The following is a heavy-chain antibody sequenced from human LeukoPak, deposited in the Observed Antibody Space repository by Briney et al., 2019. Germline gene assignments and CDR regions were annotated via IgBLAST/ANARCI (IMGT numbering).Heavy chain of an antibody. CDR2: INDNGGRT. Sequence: GGSLRLSCSASGFTFSRYAMHWVRQAREKGLEYVSGINDNGGRTHYGDSVKGRFSISRDNSKNTLHLQMSTLRAEDTALYYCVKDVGGSYAFDYWGQGILVTVAS. CDR3: VKDVGGSYAFDY. CDR1: GFTFSRYA. J-gene: IGHJ4*02. V-gene: IGHV3-64D*09. D-gene: IGHD1-26*01.